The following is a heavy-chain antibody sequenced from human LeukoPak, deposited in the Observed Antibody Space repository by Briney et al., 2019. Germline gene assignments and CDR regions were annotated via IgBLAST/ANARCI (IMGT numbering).Heavy chain of an antibody. CDR1: GIMFSDYA. CDR3: AKDRSCSGSSCNVGS. J-gene: IGHJ3*01. D-gene: IGHD2-2*01. CDR2: ISGSGGST. V-gene: IGHV3-23*01. Sequence: GGSLRLSCAASGIMFSDYAMSWVRQAPGKGLEWVSAISGSGGSTFYADSVKGRFTISRDNSKNTLFLQMNGLRAEDTAVYYCAKDRSCSGSSCNVGSWGQGTMVTVSS.